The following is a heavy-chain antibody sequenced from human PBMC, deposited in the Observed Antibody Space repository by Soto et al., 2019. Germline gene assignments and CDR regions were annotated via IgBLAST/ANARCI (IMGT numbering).Heavy chain of an antibody. Sequence: SETLSLTCAVSGGSISSGDYYRGWIRQPPGKGLEWIGSINYSGNTCHNPSLKSRVTISVDTSKNQFSLKLSSVTAADTAVYYCARHVVSGWFFDFWGQGTLVTVSS. V-gene: IGHV4-39*01. CDR1: GGSISSGDYY. CDR2: INYSGNT. CDR3: ARHVVSGWFFDF. D-gene: IGHD6-19*01. J-gene: IGHJ4*02.